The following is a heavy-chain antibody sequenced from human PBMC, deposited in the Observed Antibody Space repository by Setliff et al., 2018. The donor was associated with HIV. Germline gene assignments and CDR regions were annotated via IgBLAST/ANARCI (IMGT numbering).Heavy chain of an antibody. Sequence: SETLSLTCTVSGGSISSYYWSWIRQPPGKGLEWIGYIYNSGITSYNPSLKSRVTISEDTSKNQFSLKLISVTAADTAVYYCSRQVAARKVDYWGQGLLVTVSS. CDR2: IYNSGIT. V-gene: IGHV4-59*08. CDR1: GGSISSYY. D-gene: IGHD6-13*01. J-gene: IGHJ4*02. CDR3: SRQVAARKVDY.